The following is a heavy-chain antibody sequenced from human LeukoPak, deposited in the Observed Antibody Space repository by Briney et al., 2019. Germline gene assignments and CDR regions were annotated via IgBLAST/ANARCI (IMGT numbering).Heavy chain of an antibody. V-gene: IGHV3-53*01. CDR3: ARDPGAWYYDC. Sequence: PGGSLRLSCAASGFIVSNNYMTWVRQAPGKGLEWVAVLYSGGVTSYADSVKGRFTISRDKSKNTLCLQMNSLRDEDTAVYYCARDPGAWYYDCWGQGALVTVSS. CDR2: LYSGGVT. J-gene: IGHJ4*02. D-gene: IGHD7-27*01. CDR1: GFIVSNNY.